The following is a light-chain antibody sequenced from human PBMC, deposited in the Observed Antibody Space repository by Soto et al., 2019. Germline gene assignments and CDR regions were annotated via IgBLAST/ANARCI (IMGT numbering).Light chain of an antibody. J-gene: IGLJ3*02. V-gene: IGLV6-57*02. CDR2: EDN. Sequence: NFMLTQPHSVSESPGKTVTISCTGSSGSIASNYVQWYQQRPGSAPTTVIYEDNRRPSGVPDRFSGSKSGNTASLTVSGLQAEDEADYYCMCYAGGNNWVFGGGTKLTVL. CDR1: SGSIASNY. CDR3: MCYAGGNNWV.